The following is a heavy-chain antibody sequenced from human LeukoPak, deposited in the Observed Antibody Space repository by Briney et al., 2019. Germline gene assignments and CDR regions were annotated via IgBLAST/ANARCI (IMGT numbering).Heavy chain of an antibody. CDR3: AREHDFLTYYSFDY. V-gene: IGHV1-3*01. CDR1: GYTFTTYS. J-gene: IGHJ4*02. D-gene: IGHD3-9*01. CDR2: INAGNGNT. Sequence: ASVKVSCKASGYTFTTYSIFWVRQAPGQGLEYMGWINAGNGNTKYSQKLQGRVTITRDTSANTAYVELSSLRFEDTAVYYCAREHDFLTYYSFDYWGQGTLVTVSS.